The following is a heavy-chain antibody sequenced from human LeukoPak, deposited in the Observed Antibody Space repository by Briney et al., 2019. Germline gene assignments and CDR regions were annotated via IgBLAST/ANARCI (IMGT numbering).Heavy chain of an antibody. Sequence: GRSLRLSWAAAGFPFSSYAMGWVRLAPRKGLDWVSTFSVMIGNTYYADSVRGRFTISRDTSKNTLYLQMSSLRAEDTAVYYCVKRPVVGGTTGKYFAPWGQGNLVTVSS. CDR3: VKRPVVGGTTGKYFAP. D-gene: IGHD1-26*01. V-gene: IGHV3-23*01. CDR1: GFPFSSYA. CDR2: FSVMIGNT. J-gene: IGHJ5*02.